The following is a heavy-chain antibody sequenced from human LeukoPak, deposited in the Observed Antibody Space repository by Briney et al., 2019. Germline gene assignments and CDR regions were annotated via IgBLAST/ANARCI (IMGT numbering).Heavy chain of an antibody. Sequence: SETLSLTCAVYGGSFSGYYWSWIRQPPGKWLEWIGEINHSGSTNYNPSLKSRVTISVDTSKNQFSLKLSSVTAADTAVYYCARGPIPSSGWYAADYWGQGTLVTVSS. D-gene: IGHD6-19*01. V-gene: IGHV4-34*01. CDR2: INHSGST. J-gene: IGHJ4*02. CDR1: GGSFSGYY. CDR3: ARGPIPSSGWYAADY.